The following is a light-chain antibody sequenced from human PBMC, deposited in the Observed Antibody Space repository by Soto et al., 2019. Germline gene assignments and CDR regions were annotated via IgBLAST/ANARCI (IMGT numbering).Light chain of an antibody. CDR1: SSDVGGYNY. J-gene: IGLJ1*01. CDR3: SSYTSSSTYV. Sequence: QSALTQPASVSGSPGQSITISCTGTSSDVGGYNYVSWRQLRPGKAPKLMVYEVSNRPSGVSNRFSGSKSGNTASLTISGLQAEDEADYYCSSYTSSSTYVFGTGTKLTVL. CDR2: EVS. V-gene: IGLV2-14*01.